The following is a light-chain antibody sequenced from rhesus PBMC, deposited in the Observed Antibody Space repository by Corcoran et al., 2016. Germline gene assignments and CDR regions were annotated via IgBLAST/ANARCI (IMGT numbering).Light chain of an antibody. CDR2: DAS. V-gene: IGKV1-38*01. Sequence: DIQLTQSPSSLSASVGDRVTITCRASQGISSYLAWYQQKSGKAPNLLIFDASSLQSGVPSRFSGSGFGIEFTLTISRLQPEDFATYYCQQRNTFPFTFGPGTKLDIK. CDR1: QGISSY. CDR3: QQRNTFPFT. J-gene: IGKJ3*01.